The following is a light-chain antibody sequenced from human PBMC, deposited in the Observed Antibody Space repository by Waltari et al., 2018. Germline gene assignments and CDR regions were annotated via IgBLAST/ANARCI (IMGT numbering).Light chain of an antibody. CDR3: QSYDTSLSVV. CDR2: GST. V-gene: IGLV1-40*01. CDR1: GSNIGAGYD. Sequence: HSVLTQPPSVSGAPGQRVTISCPGRGSNIGAGYDVHWYQQLPRAAPKLLIYGSTTRPLGVPDRFFGSTSGTSASLTITGLQAEDEADYYCQSYDTSLSVVFGGGTKLTVL. J-gene: IGLJ3*02.